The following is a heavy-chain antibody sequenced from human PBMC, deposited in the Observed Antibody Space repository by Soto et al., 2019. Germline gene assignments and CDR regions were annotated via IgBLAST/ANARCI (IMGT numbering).Heavy chain of an antibody. V-gene: IGHV4-61*01. Sequence: SETLSLTCTASGVSVISGSYYWGWIRQPPGKGLEWIGYIYHSGSTNYNPSLKSRVTISVDTSKNQFSLKLTSVTAADTAMYYCARGGRSAYYYYMGVWGKGTTVTVSS. J-gene: IGHJ6*03. CDR3: ARGGRSAYYYYMGV. CDR2: IYHSGST. CDR1: GVSVISGSYY.